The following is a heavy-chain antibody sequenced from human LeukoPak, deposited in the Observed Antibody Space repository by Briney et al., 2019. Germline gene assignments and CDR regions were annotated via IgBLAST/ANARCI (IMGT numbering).Heavy chain of an antibody. CDR1: GGSISRGSYY. CDR3: ARGDFQQSVINWFDS. J-gene: IGHJ5*01. Sequence: SETLSLTCTVSGGSISRGSYYWSWIRQPAGKGLEWIGRIYTSGSTNYNPSLKSRVTISVDTSKNQFSLKLSSVIAADTAVYYCARGDFQQSVINWFDSWGQGTLVTVSS. CDR2: IYTSGST. D-gene: IGHD2-21*02. V-gene: IGHV4-61*02.